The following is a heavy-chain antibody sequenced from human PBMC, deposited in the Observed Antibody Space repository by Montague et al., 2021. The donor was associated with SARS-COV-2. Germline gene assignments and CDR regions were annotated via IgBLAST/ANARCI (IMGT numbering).Heavy chain of an antibody. Sequence: SKTLSLTCSVSGDSITNHYWSWIRQPAGKGLEWIGRMHFTGKTSFSLFFSSRLTMSADTSKNQFSLKLTSVTAADTAIYFCARDRFDFGAGRQGTIDFWGQGTLVTVSS. CDR1: GDSITNHY. D-gene: IGHD3-10*01. V-gene: IGHV4-4*07. CDR3: ARDRFDFGAGRQGTIDF. J-gene: IGHJ4*02. CDR2: MHFTGKT.